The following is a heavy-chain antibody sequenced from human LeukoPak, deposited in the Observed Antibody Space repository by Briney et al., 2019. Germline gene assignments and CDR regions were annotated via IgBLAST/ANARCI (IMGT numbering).Heavy chain of an antibody. CDR2: ISYDGSNK. Sequence: GGSLRLSCAASGFTFSSYAMHWVRQAPGKGLEWVAVISYDGSNKYYADSVKGRFTISGDNSKNTLYLQMNSLRAEDTAVYYCARAIAAAAIDAFDIWGQGTMVTVSS. CDR3: ARAIAAAAIDAFDI. CDR1: GFTFSSYA. J-gene: IGHJ3*02. V-gene: IGHV3-30-3*01. D-gene: IGHD6-13*01.